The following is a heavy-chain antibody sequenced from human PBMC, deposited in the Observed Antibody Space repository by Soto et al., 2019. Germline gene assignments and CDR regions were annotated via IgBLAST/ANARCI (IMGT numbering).Heavy chain of an antibody. CDR3: SRGILV. Sequence: PSETLSLTCTVPGGSINRGGYCCGWIRQHPGKGLDWIGCISYGGSTSYNPSLKSRVTISVDTSKNQFSLKLTSVTAADTAVDYCSRGILVWGQGALVTVS. D-gene: IGHD5-18*01. CDR1: GGSINRGGYC. CDR2: ISYGGST. V-gene: IGHV4-31*03. J-gene: IGHJ4*02.